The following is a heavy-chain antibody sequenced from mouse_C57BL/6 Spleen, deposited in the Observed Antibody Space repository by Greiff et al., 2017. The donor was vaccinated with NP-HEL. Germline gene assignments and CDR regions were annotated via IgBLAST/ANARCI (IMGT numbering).Heavy chain of an antibody. CDR2: IDPETGGT. CDR1: GYTFTDYE. J-gene: IGHJ4*01. Sequence: LVESGAELVRPGASVTLSCKASGYTFTDYEMHWVKQTPVHGLEWIGAIDPETGGTAYNQKFKGKAILTADKSSSTAYMELRSLTSEDSAVYYCTRTLLRVYAMDYWGQGTSVTVSS. V-gene: IGHV1-15*01. CDR3: TRTLLRVYAMDY. D-gene: IGHD2-1*01.